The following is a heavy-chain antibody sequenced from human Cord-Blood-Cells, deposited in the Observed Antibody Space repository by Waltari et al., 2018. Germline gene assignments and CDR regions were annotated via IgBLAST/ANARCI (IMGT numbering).Heavy chain of an antibody. CDR2: IAYDRSSE. CDR1: GFTFSSYA. CDR3: AREEKRRFVEWFYYYYGMDV. J-gene: IGHJ6*02. Sequence: QVQLVESGGGVVQPGRSLRLSCAASGFTFSSYAMHWVRQAPGSGVEWVAVIAYDRSSEYYADYVKGRFTISRDNSKNTLYLRRNGLRAEDTAVCYCAREEKRRFVEWFYYYYGMDVWGQGTTVTVSS. D-gene: IGHD3-3*01. V-gene: IGHV3-30-3*01.